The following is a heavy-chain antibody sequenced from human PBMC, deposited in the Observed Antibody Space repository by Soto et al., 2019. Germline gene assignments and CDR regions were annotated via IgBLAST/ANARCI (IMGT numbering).Heavy chain of an antibody. CDR1: GGTFSSYA. CDR2: IIPIFGTA. CDR3: ARATRSGSPHFDH. J-gene: IGHJ4*02. V-gene: IGHV1-69*13. Sequence: SVKVSCKASGGTFSSYAVSWVRQAPGQGLEWMGGIIPIFGTANYAQKFQGRVTITADESTSTAYMELSSLRSEDTAVYYCARATRSGSPHFDHWGQGTLVTVSS. D-gene: IGHD5-12*01.